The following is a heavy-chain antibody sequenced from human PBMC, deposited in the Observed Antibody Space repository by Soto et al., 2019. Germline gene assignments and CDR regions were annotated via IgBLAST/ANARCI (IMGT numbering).Heavy chain of an antibody. CDR2: IYHSGST. J-gene: IGHJ4*02. CDR1: GGSISSGDYS. CDR3: ARGGVDYYDSSGYYFSPYYFDY. D-gene: IGHD3-22*01. Sequence: TSETLSLTCAVSGGSISSGDYSWSWFRQPPGKGLEWSGYIYHSGSTYYNPSLKSRVTISVDRSKNQFSLQQSSVTAADTAMYYCARGGVDYYDSSGYYFSPYYFDYWGQGTLVTVSS. V-gene: IGHV4-30-2*01.